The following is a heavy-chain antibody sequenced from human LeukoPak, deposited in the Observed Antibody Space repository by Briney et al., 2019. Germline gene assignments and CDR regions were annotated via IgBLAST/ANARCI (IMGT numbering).Heavy chain of an antibody. V-gene: IGHV4-39*01. D-gene: IGHD2-2*01. CDR3: ARHRDRDCSSCSCGFDY. J-gene: IGHJ4*02. Sequence: PSETLSLTCTVSGGSISSNSFYWGWIRQPPGKGLEWIGSIYYSGNTKYNPSLKSGVTISVDTSKNQLSLKLSSVTAADTAVYYCARHRDRDCSSCSCGFDYWGQGNLVTVSS. CDR2: IYYSGNT. CDR1: GGSISSNSFY.